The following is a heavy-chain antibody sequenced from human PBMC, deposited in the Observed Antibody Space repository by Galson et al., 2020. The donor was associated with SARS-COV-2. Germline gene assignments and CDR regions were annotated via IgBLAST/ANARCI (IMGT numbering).Heavy chain of an antibody. V-gene: IGHV3-21*01. CDR1: GFTFSSYS. CDR2: ISSSSSYI. CDR3: ARGGTIFGVAYSLYYYYYMDV. D-gene: IGHD3-3*01. Sequence: RLSCAASGFTFSSYSMNWVRQAPGKGLEWVSSISSSSSYIYYADSVKGRFTISRDNAKNSLYLQMNSLRAEDTAVYYCARGGTIFGVAYSLYYYYYMDVWGKGTTVTVSS. J-gene: IGHJ6*03.